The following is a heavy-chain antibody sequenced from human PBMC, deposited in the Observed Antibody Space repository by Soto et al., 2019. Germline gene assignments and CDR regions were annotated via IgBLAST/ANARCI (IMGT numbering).Heavy chain of an antibody. D-gene: IGHD3-22*01. V-gene: IGHV4-31*03. J-gene: IGHJ4*02. CDR3: AREQITYYDSSGHSLYSFDF. CDR2: IYYTGTT. Sequence: TLSLTCTLSGGSISNGGYYWGWFRHHPVKGLEWIGYIYYTGTTYYNPSLKSRITISVDTSKNQFSLRLSSVTAADTAVYYCAREQITYYDSSGHSLYSFDFWGQGTQVTVSS. CDR1: GGSISNGGYY.